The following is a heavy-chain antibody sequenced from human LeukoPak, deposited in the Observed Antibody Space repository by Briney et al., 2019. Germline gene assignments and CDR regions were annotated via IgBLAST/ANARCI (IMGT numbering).Heavy chain of an antibody. J-gene: IGHJ4*02. CDR1: GFTFSSYW. CDR2: IKQDGSEK. CDR3: ARVRLAAAAADY. V-gene: IGHV3-7*04. D-gene: IGHD6-13*01. Sequence: GGSLRLSCAASGFTFSSYWMSWGRQAPGKGLEWVANIKQDGSEKYYVGSVKGRFTISRDNAKNSLYLQMNSLTAEDTAVYYCARVRLAAAAADYWGQGTLVTVSS.